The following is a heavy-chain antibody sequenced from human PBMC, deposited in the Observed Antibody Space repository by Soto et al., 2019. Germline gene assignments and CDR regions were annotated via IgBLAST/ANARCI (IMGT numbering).Heavy chain of an antibody. D-gene: IGHD2-2*01. Sequence: EFMKISFKGSGYSFTSHWISWVRQIPGKVLAARGRIDPSDSYTNYSPSFQGHVTISADKSISTAYLQWSSLKASDTAMYYCARWDIVVVPAAAYYYYYGMDVWGQGTTVTVSS. CDR3: ARWDIVVVPAAAYYYYYGMDV. J-gene: IGHJ6*02. CDR2: IDPSDSYT. V-gene: IGHV5-10-1*01. CDR1: GYSFTSHW.